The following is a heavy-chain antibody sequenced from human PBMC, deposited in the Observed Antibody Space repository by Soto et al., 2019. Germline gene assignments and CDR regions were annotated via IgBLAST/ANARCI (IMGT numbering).Heavy chain of an antibody. CDR2: IYYSGNA. D-gene: IGHD1-7*01. V-gene: IGHV4-59*01. CDR1: GGSISSYY. CDR3: GRGEVDRYNWNYGIDY. J-gene: IGHJ4*02. Sequence: LTCTVSGGSISSYYWSWIRQPPGKGLEWIGYIYYSGNANYNPSLKSRVTISVDTSKNQFSLKLSSVTAADTAVYYCGRGEVDRYNWNYGIDYWGQGTLVTVSS.